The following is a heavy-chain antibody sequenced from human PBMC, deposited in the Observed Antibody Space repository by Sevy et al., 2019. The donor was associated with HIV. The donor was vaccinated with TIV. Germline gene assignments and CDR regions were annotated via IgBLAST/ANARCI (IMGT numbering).Heavy chain of an antibody. CDR1: GYSISSGYY. Sequence: SETLSLTCVVSGYSISSGYYWGWIRQPPGKGLEWIGSISHSGSTYYSPSLKSRGTISVDTSKNQFSLKLSSVTAADTAVYFCARIAAAGTLDWGQGTLVTVSS. CDR2: ISHSGST. CDR3: ARIAAAGTLD. J-gene: IGHJ4*02. D-gene: IGHD6-13*01. V-gene: IGHV4-38-2*01.